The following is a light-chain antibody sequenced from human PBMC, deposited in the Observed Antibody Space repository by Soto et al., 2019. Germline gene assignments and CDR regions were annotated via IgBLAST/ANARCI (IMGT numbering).Light chain of an antibody. Sequence: QSALTQPPSASGSPGQSVTISCTGTSSDVGGYDYVSWYQQHPGKAPKLMIYEVSKRPSGVPDRFSASKSGNTASLTVSGLQAEDEADYYCSSYAGRNNYVVFGGGTKLTVL. CDR3: SSYAGRNNYVV. V-gene: IGLV2-8*01. J-gene: IGLJ2*01. CDR2: EVS. CDR1: SSDVGGYDY.